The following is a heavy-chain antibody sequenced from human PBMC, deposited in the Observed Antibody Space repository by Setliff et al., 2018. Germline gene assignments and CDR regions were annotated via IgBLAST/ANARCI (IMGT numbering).Heavy chain of an antibody. Sequence: SVKVSCKASGGTFSSYAISWVRQAPGQGLEWMGGIIPILGIANYAQKFQGRVTITADESTSTAYMELSSLRSADTAVYYCARDAGGTIRIAVFDYWGQGTLVTVSS. CDR3: ARDAGGTIRIAVFDY. D-gene: IGHD3-16*01. J-gene: IGHJ4*02. CDR1: GGTFSSYA. V-gene: IGHV1-69*10. CDR2: IIPILGIA.